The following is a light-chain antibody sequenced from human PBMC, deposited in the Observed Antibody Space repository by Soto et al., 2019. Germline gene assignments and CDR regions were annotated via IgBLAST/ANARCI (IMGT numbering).Light chain of an antibody. CDR2: EVS. J-gene: IGLJ3*02. CDR3: SSYTTNTSPV. Sequence: QSALTQPASVSGSPGQSITISCTGTSIDIGSYDFVYWYQQHPGEAPKLIVYEVSHRPSGVVDRYSGSKFGNTASLTISGLQADDDADYYCSSYTTNTSPVFGGGTKVTVL. V-gene: IGLV2-14*01. CDR1: SIDIGSYDF.